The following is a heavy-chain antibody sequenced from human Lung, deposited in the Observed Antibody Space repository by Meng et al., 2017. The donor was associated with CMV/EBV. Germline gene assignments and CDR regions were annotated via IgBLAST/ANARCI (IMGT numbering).Heavy chain of an antibody. CDR1: GYTFTGYY. V-gene: IGHV1-2*02. J-gene: IGHJ5*02. CDR3: ASGGYCSSTSCYRGWFDP. Sequence: ASXXVSXKASGYTFTGYYMHWVRQAPGQGLEWMGWINPNSGGTNYAQKFQGRVTMTRDTSISTAYVELSRLRSDDTAVYYCASGGYCSSTSCYRGWFDPWXQGTLVTVSS. CDR2: INPNSGGT. D-gene: IGHD2-2*02.